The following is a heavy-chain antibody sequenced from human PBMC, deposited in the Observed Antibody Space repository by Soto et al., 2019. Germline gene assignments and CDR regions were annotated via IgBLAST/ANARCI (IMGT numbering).Heavy chain of an antibody. V-gene: IGHV1-58*01. J-gene: IGHJ4*02. CDR1: GFTFITST. CDR2: IVVGSGNT. Sequence: QMQLVQSGPEVKKPGTSVKVSCKVSGFTFITSTVQWVRQARGQPLEWIGWIVVGSGNTIYAQKFQERVTFTRDEFTSTAYMELSSLRSEDTGVYYCAAGEYHDTSGYSSDYWGQGTLVTVSS. D-gene: IGHD3-3*01. CDR3: AAGEYHDTSGYSSDY.